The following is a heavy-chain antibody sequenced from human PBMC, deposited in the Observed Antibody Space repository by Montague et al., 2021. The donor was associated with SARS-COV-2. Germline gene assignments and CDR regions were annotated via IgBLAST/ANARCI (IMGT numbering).Heavy chain of an antibody. V-gene: IGHV4-4*02. Sequence: SETLSLTCAVPDGSISSPNWWNWVRQPPGKGLEWIGEIYYTGNTNYNPSLKSRVTIFIDKSKNHFSLQLSSVTAAATAVYYCARGGTYHYGMDVWGQGTAVAVSS. J-gene: IGHJ6*02. D-gene: IGHD3-16*01. CDR2: IYYTGNT. CDR3: ARGGTYHYGMDV. CDR1: DGSISSPNW.